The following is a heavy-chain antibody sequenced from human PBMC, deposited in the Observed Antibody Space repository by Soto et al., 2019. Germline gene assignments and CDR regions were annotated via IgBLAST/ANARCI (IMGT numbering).Heavy chain of an antibody. V-gene: IGHV4-31*03. CDR2: IYYSGST. CDR3: ARWWSGSRQGFDP. Sequence: QVQLQESGPGLVKPSQTLSLTCTVSGGSISSGDYYWSWIRQHPGKGLEWIGYIYYSGSTYYNPSLKSRVTISVDTCKNQFSLKLSSVTAADTAVYYCARWWSGSRQGFDPWGRGTLVTVSS. J-gene: IGHJ5*02. D-gene: IGHD3-3*01. CDR1: GGSISSGDYY.